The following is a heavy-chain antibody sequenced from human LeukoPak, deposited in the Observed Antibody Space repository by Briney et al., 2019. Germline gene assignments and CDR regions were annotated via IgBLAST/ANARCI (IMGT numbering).Heavy chain of an antibody. CDR1: GFTFSSSA. J-gene: IGHJ4*02. V-gene: IGHV3-23*01. CDR3: ARDFSPYDSSGYSGY. D-gene: IGHD3-22*01. CDR2: ISNNGGYT. Sequence: GSLRLSCAASGFTFSSSAMSWVRQAPGKGLEWVSAISNNGGYTYYADSVKGRFTISRDNSKNTLYLQMNSLRAEDTAVYYCARDFSPYDSSGYSGYWGQGTLVTVSS.